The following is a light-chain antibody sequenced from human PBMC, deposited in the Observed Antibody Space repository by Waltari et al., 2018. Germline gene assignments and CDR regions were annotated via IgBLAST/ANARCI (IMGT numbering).Light chain of an antibody. J-gene: IGKJ2*01. CDR1: QSVTSTY. CDR2: GVS. V-gene: IGKV3-20*01. Sequence: EVVLTQSPGTLSLSPGERATLSCRASQSVTSTYLAWYQHKLGQPPRLLIDGVSRRATGIPDMFSGSGSGTDFTLTISRLEPQDSAVYYCQQYGSSPYTFGRGTKLEI. CDR3: QQYGSSPYT.